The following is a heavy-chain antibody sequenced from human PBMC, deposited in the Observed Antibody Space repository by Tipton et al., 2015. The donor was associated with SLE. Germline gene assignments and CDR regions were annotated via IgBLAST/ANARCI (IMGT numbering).Heavy chain of an antibody. D-gene: IGHD3-10*01. Sequence: TLSLTCTVSGGSMTTGSYFWTWIRQPAGKGPEYIGRIYSTGDINYNPALKSRVAISADTSNNQFSLELRSVTAADTAVYYCARHLGVIVAFEVWGQGTVLTVSS. CDR1: GGSMTTGSYF. V-gene: IGHV4-61*02. J-gene: IGHJ3*01. CDR2: IYSTGDI. CDR3: ARHLGVIVAFEV.